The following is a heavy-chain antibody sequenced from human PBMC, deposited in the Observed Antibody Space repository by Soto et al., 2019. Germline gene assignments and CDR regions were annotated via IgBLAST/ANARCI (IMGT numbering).Heavy chain of an antibody. Sequence: ASVKVSCKASGYTFTSYCISWVRQAPGQGLEWMGWISAYNGNTNYAQKLQGRVTMTTDTSTSTAYMELRSLRSDDTAVYYCARYQPFVFIVHSVCYRNWFGHWCQGTLVTV. D-gene: IGHD2-8*01. J-gene: IGHJ5*02. V-gene: IGHV1-18*01. CDR1: GYTFTSYC. CDR3: ARYQPFVFIVHSVCYRNWFGH. CDR2: ISAYNGNT.